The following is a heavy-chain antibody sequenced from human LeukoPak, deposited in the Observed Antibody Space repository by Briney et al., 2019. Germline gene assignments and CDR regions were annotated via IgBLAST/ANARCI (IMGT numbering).Heavy chain of an antibody. D-gene: IGHD5-12*01. CDR1: GYTFTGYY. Sequence: ASLKASCKASGYTFTGYYMHWVRQAPGQGLEWMGWINPNSGGTNYAQKFQGRVTMTRDTSISTAYMELSRLRSDDTAVYYCARDLSASGYSGYDPLDYWGQGTLVTVSS. J-gene: IGHJ4*02. CDR2: INPNSGGT. V-gene: IGHV1-2*02. CDR3: ARDLSASGYSGYDPLDY.